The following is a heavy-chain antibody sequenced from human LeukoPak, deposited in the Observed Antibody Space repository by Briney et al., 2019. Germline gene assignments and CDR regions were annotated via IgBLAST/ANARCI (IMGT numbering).Heavy chain of an antibody. CDR1: GGTFSSYA. CDR2: IIPIFGTA. Sequence: ASVKVSCKASGGTFSSYAISWVRQAPGQGLEWMGGIIPIFGTANYAQKFQGRVTITADESTSTAYMELSSLRSEDTAVYYCAREPPCRYDILTGCLGYWGQGTLVTVSS. V-gene: IGHV1-69*13. J-gene: IGHJ4*02. CDR3: AREPPCRYDILTGCLGY. D-gene: IGHD3-9*01.